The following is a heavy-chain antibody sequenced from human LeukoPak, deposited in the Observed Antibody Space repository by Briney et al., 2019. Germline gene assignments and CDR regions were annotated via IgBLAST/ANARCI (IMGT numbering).Heavy chain of an antibody. V-gene: IGHV3-30*04. Sequence: GGSLRLSCAASGFTFRHYAMHWVRQAPGEGLEWLGLISYGGIDKSYADSVKGRFTISRDSSKRTLYLQMNSLRAEDTAMYYCARESWSDSVAFDIWGLGTMVIVSS. CDR1: GFTFRHYA. CDR3: ARESWSDSVAFDI. J-gene: IGHJ3*02. D-gene: IGHD3-3*01. CDR2: ISYGGIDK.